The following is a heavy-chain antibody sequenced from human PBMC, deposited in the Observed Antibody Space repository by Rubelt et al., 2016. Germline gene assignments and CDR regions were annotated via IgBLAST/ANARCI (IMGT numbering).Heavy chain of an antibody. CDR3: ARLQRWLQFLDY. Sequence: QLQLQESGPGLVKPSETLSLTCNVSGGSMSSSSYYWGWIRQPPGKGLEWIGSIYYSGSTYYSASLKSRVTISVDTSKNQFSLKVSAVTAADTAVYYCARLQRWLQFLDYWGQGTLVTVSS. CDR2: IYYSGST. V-gene: IGHV4-39*01. CDR1: GGSMSSSSYY. J-gene: IGHJ4*02. D-gene: IGHD5-24*01.